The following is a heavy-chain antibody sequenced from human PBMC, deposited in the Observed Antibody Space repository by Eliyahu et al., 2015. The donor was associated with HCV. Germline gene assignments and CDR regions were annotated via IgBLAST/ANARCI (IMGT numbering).Heavy chain of an antibody. CDR1: GYTFTGYY. CDR2: VNPNSGGT. Sequence: QVQLVQSGAEVKKPGASVKVSCKASGYTFTGYYMHWVXQAPXQGLEWXGRVNPNSGGTNYAQKFQGRVTMTRXTSISTAYMELSRLRSDDTVVYYCARGGRYCSGGSCYSGAFDIWGQGTMVTVSS. V-gene: IGHV1-2*05. J-gene: IGHJ3*02. D-gene: IGHD2-15*01. CDR3: ARGGRYCSGGSCYSGAFDI.